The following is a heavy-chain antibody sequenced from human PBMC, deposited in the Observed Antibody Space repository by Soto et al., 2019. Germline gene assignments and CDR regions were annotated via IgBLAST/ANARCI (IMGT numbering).Heavy chain of an antibody. D-gene: IGHD6-6*01. CDR2: IKSKTDGGTT. Sequence: PGGSLRLSCAASGFTFSNAWMSWVRQAPGKGLEWVGRIKSKTDGGTTDYAAPVKGRFTISRDDSKNTLYLQMNSLKTEDTAVYYCTVSIAARSYYYYMDVWGKGTTVTVSS. CDR3: TVSIAARSYYYYMDV. J-gene: IGHJ6*03. CDR1: GFTFSNAW. V-gene: IGHV3-15*01.